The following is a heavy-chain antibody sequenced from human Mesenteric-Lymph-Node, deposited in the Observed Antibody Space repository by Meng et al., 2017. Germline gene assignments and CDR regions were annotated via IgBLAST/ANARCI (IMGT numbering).Heavy chain of an antibody. CDR2: IYYSGST. D-gene: IGHD3-22*01. CDR1: DGSISSGGHS. Sequence: QVQLQESGPGLVKPSQTLSLTCTVSDGSISSGGHSWSWIRQHPGKGLEWIAYIYYSGSTYYNPSLKSRVILSVDTSKNQFSLKLSSVTAADTAVYYCARVDSSGYFLDYWGQGTLVTVSS. J-gene: IGHJ4*01. V-gene: IGHV4-31*03. CDR3: ARVDSSGYFLDY.